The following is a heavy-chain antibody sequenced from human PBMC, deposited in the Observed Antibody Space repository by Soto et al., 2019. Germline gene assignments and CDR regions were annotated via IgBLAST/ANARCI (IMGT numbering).Heavy chain of an antibody. CDR3: ARWVKGQQPDNWFDP. V-gene: IGHV4-31*03. CDR1: GGSISRGGYY. J-gene: IGHJ5*02. D-gene: IGHD6-13*01. Sequence: QVQLQESGPGLVKPSQTLSLTCTVSGGSISRGGYYWSWIRQHPGKGLEWIGYIYYSGSTYYNPSLKSRVTISVDTSKNQFSLKLSSVTAADTAVYYCARWVKGQQPDNWFDPWGQGTLVTVSS. CDR2: IYYSGST.